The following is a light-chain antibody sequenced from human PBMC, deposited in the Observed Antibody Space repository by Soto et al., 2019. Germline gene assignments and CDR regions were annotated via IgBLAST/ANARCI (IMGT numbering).Light chain of an antibody. J-gene: IGKJ2*01. CDR2: GAS. V-gene: IGKV3-20*01. CDR3: QQYGSSPYT. CDR1: QSVSSSY. Sequence: EIVLTQSPGTLSLSPGERATLSCRASQSVSSSYLAWYQQKPGQAPRRLIYGASSRATGIPDRFSGSGSGTDFTLTISGLEPEDFAVYYCQQYGSSPYTFGQGTKLEIK.